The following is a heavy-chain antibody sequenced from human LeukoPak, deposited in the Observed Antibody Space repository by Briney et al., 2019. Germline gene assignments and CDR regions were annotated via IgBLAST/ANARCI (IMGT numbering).Heavy chain of an antibody. J-gene: IGHJ4*02. Sequence: SETLSLTCTVSGGSISSHYWSWIRQPPEKGLEWIGYIHYSGSTSYNPSLKSRVTISVDTSKNQFSLKLSSVTAADTAVYYCARLECSSSSVDYWGQGTLVTVSS. V-gene: IGHV4-59*11. CDR1: GGSISSHY. CDR2: IHYSGST. D-gene: IGHD6-6*01. CDR3: ARLECSSSSVDY.